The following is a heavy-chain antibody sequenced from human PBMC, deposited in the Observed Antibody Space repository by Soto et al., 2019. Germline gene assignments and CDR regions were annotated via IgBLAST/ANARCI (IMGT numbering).Heavy chain of an antibody. Sequence: SETLSLTYSVSGGSISSGGYYWNWIRQHPGKGLEWIGYIYYSGSTYYNPSLKSRVTISVDTSKNQFSLKLSSVTAADTAVYYCVRSPWDTMIVPDYWGKGTLVTVAS. J-gene: IGHJ4*02. CDR2: IYYSGST. CDR1: GGSISSGGYY. D-gene: IGHD3-22*01. V-gene: IGHV4-31*03. CDR3: VRSPWDTMIVPDY.